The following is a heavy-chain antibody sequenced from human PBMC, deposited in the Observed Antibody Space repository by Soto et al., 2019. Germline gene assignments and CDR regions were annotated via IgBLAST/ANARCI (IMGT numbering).Heavy chain of an antibody. D-gene: IGHD3-10*01. Sequence: GGSLRLCCAGSGCTVSRSYMNWVRHAPGKGLEWLSIIYSGGSTKYADSVKDRFTISRDTSKNTVYLHMDRLRAEDTAVYYCARDSPEYGTGSPLESWGQGTLVTVSS. CDR1: GCTVSRSY. CDR3: ARDSPEYGTGSPLES. CDR2: IYSGGST. J-gene: IGHJ4*02. V-gene: IGHV3-53*01.